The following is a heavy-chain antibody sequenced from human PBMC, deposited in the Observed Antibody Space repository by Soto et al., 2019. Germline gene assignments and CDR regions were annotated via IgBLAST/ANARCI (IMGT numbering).Heavy chain of an antibody. Sequence: EVQLVQSGGGFVQPGRSLRLSCAGSGFSFDDYALHWVRQAPGKGLEWLSGISWNTGIIGYADSVRGRFTISRDNAKNSLFLQMNSLRPDDTAFYYWAKDSDSTAPYHCDSWGQGVLVTVSS. CDR2: ISWNTGII. CDR3: AKDSDSTAPYHCDS. CDR1: GFSFDDYA. V-gene: IGHV3-9*01. J-gene: IGHJ4*02.